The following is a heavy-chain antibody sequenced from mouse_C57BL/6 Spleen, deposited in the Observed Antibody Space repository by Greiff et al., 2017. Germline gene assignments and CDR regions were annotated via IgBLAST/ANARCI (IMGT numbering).Heavy chain of an antibody. J-gene: IGHJ3*01. V-gene: IGHV14-3*01. Sequence: VQLQQSVAELVRPGASVKLSCTASGFNIKNTYMLWVKQRPEQGLEWIGRIDPANGNTKYAPKFQGKATITADTSSNTAYLQLSSLTSEDTAIYYCAREYYGPFAYWGQGTLVTVSA. D-gene: IGHD1-1*01. CDR3: AREYYGPFAY. CDR2: IDPANGNT. CDR1: GFNIKNTY.